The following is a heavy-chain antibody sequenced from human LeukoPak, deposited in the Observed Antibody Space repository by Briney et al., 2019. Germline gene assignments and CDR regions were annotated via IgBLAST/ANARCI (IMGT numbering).Heavy chain of an antibody. CDR3: ARASHIVVVTAADY. V-gene: IGHV3-7*01. J-gene: IGHJ4*02. CDR1: GFTFSSYW. CDR2: IKQDGSEK. D-gene: IGHD2-21*02. Sequence: PGGSLRLSCAASGFTFSSYWMSWVRQAPGKGLEWVANIKQDGSEKYYVDSVKGRFTISRDNAKNSLYLQMNSLRAEDTAVYYCARASHIVVVTAADYWGQGTLVTVSS.